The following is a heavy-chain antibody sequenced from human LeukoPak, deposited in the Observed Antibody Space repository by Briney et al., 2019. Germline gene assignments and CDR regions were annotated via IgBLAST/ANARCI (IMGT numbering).Heavy chain of an antibody. CDR1: GFTFSSYD. Sequence: PGGSLRLSCAASGFTFSSYDMHWVRQATGKGLEWVSATGTASDTYYPGSVKGRFTISRENAKNSLYLQMNSLRAGDTAVYYCARDLNYYDSSGPLGYWGQGTLVTVSS. V-gene: IGHV3-13*01. J-gene: IGHJ4*02. CDR3: ARDLNYYDSSGPLGY. CDR2: TGTASDT. D-gene: IGHD3-22*01.